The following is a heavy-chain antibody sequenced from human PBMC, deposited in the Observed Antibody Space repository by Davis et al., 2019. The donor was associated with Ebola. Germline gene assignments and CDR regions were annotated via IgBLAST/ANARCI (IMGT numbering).Heavy chain of an antibody. CDR1: GYTFTGYY. J-gene: IGHJ6*02. D-gene: IGHD5-12*01. CDR2: INPNSGGT. CDR3: AREGRWGGYFSYYYGMDV. Sequence: ASVKVSCKASGYTFTGYYMHWVRQAPGQGLEWMGWINPNSGGTNYAQKFQGRVTMTRDTSISTAYMELSRLRSDDTAVYYCAREGRWGGYFSYYYGMDVWGQGTTVTVSS. V-gene: IGHV1-2*02.